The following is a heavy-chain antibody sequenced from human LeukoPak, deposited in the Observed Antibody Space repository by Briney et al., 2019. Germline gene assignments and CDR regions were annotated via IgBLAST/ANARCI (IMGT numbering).Heavy chain of an antibody. D-gene: IGHD4-11*01. CDR1: GASISGYY. CDR3: ATLNYREYYFDY. CDR2: IYFSGST. Sequence: SETLSLTCTVSGASISGYYWSWIRQPPGKGLEWIGYIYFSGSTNYSPSLKSRVTISVDTSKNQFSLKLSSVTAADTAVYYCATLNYREYYFDYWGQGTLVTVSS. J-gene: IGHJ4*02. V-gene: IGHV4-59*08.